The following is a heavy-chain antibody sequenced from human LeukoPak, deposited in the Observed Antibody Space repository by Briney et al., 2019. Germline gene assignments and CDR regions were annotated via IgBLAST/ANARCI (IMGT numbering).Heavy chain of an antibody. CDR1: GSTFSSYG. J-gene: IGHJ6*03. CDR2: IRYDGINK. V-gene: IGHV3-30*02. CDR3: AKAPVRGVQDYYYYMDV. Sequence: PGGSLRLSCAASGSTFSSYGMHWVRQAPGKGLEWVAFIRYDGINKYYADSVKGRFTIPRDNSKNTLYLQMNSLRAEDTAVYYCAKAPVRGVQDYYYYMDVWGKGTTVTVSS. D-gene: IGHD3-10*01.